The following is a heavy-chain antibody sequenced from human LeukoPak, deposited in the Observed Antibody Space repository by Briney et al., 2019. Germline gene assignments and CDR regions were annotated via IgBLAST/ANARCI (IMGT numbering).Heavy chain of an antibody. Sequence: SETLSLTCTVSGGSISSSDYYWGWIRQPPGERLEWIGTIYYNGNTYYNPSLQSRVIISVDTYKTQFFLKLTSVTAPDTAVYYCARTVGTHRFDYWGQGILVTVSS. CDR1: GGSISSSDYY. V-gene: IGHV4-39*01. CDR3: ARTVGTHRFDY. J-gene: IGHJ4*02. CDR2: IYYNGNT. D-gene: IGHD4-23*01.